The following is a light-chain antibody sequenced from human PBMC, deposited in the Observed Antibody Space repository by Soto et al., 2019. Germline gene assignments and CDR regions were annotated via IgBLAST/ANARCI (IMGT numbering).Light chain of an antibody. CDR2: DAS. J-gene: IGKJ1*01. V-gene: IGKV1-5*01. CDR1: QSLNSL. CDR3: QQYNSYPSWT. Sequence: DMQITQSPSTLSASVGDRVTITCRASQSLNSLLAWYQQKPGRAPKLLIYDASTLESGVPSRFSGSGSGTEFTLTISSLQTDDFATYYCQQYNSYPSWTFGQGTKVDIK.